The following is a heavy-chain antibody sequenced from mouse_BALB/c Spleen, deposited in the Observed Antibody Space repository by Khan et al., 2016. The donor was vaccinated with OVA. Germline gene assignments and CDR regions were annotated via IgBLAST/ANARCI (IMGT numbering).Heavy chain of an antibody. Sequence: QVQLQQSGAELAKPGASVKMSCKASGYTFINYWILWVKQRPGQGLEWIGYINPSTGYTEYNQNFKDKATLTADKSSSTAYMQLSSLTSEDSAVYYCTRIYRSDFDYWGQGTTLTVSS. D-gene: IGHD1-1*01. CDR2: INPSTGYT. CDR1: GYTFINYW. CDR3: TRIYRSDFDY. J-gene: IGHJ2*01. V-gene: IGHV1-7*01.